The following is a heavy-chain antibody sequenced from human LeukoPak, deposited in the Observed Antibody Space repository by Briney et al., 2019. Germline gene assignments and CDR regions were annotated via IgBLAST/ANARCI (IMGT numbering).Heavy chain of an antibody. J-gene: IGHJ4*02. Sequence: GGSLRLSCAASGFTVRTNYMSWVRQAPGKGLEWVSVLYSGGNTYYADSVKGRFTISRDDSKNTLYLQMSSLRVEDTAVYYCARVGSGDIYGYGDYWGQGTLVTVPS. CDR2: LYSGGNT. CDR1: GFTVRTNY. CDR3: ARVGSGDIYGYGDY. V-gene: IGHV3-66*01. D-gene: IGHD5-18*01.